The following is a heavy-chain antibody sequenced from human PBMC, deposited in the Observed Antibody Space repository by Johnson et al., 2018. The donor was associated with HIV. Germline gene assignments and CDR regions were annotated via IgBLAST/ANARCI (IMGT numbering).Heavy chain of an antibody. J-gene: IGHJ3*02. CDR2: VSSSGGST. Sequence: EVQLMESGGGVVQPGRSLRLSCAASGFTFVTYAMSWVRQAPGKGREWVSGVSSSGGSTYYADSVKGRSTISRDNSKGTLFLQMNSLRGEDTAIYYCANHYDSSGSHAFDIWGQGTMVTVSP. CDR3: ANHYDSSGSHAFDI. CDR1: GFTFVTYA. V-gene: IGHV3-23*01. D-gene: IGHD3-22*01.